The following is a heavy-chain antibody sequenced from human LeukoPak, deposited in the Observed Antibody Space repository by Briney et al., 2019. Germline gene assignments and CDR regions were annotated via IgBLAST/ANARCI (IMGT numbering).Heavy chain of an antibody. J-gene: IGHJ4*02. D-gene: IGHD3-22*01. CDR3: ARQRRGNPYNYDSSGYWPLDY. CDR2: ISSSGST. Sequence: SSQTLSLTCTVSGDSISSGDYYWSWIRQPAGKGLEWIGRISSSGSTNYNPSLKSRVTISVDTSKNQFSLKLSSVTAADTAVYYCARQRRGNPYNYDSSGYWPLDYWGQGTLVTVSS. V-gene: IGHV4-61*02. CDR1: GDSISSGDYY.